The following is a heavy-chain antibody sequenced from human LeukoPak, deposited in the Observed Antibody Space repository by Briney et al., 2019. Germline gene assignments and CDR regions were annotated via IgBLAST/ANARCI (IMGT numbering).Heavy chain of an antibody. CDR3: ARPYSSSWYVKGLFDI. D-gene: IGHD6-13*01. Sequence: GRSLRLSCAASGFTFSDYYMSWIRQAPGKGLEWVSYISSSGDSIYYVDSVKGRFTISRDNAKNSLYLQMTSLRAEDTAVYYCARPYSSSWYVKGLFDIWGQGTMVTISS. CDR2: ISSSGDSI. V-gene: IGHV3-11*01. J-gene: IGHJ3*02. CDR1: GFTFSDYY.